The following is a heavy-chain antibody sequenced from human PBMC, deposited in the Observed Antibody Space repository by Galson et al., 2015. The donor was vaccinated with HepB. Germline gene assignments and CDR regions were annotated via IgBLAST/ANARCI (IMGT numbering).Heavy chain of an antibody. J-gene: IGHJ5*02. CDR3: AKDRGDYGTGWFDP. CDR1: GFAFSTYA. Sequence: SLRLSCAASGFAFSTYAMSWVRQAPGKGLEWVPSITGSGANTYYTDSVKGRFTISRDNSKNTLYLQMNSLRVEDTALYYCAKDRGDYGTGWFDPWGQGTQVSVSS. D-gene: IGHD4-17*01. CDR2: ITGSGANT. V-gene: IGHV3-23*01.